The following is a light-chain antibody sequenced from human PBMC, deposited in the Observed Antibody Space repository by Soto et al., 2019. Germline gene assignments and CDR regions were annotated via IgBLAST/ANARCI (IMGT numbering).Light chain of an antibody. CDR3: QQNYITPPWT. CDR2: AAS. Sequence: QMTQSPSSLSASVGDRITITCRASRDIGSDLSWYQQKPGKAPKLLIFAASNLQSGVPSRFSGSGSGTDFTLTISSLQAEDFATYYCQQNYITPPWTFGPGTKVDIK. V-gene: IGKV1-39*01. J-gene: IGKJ1*01. CDR1: RDIGSD.